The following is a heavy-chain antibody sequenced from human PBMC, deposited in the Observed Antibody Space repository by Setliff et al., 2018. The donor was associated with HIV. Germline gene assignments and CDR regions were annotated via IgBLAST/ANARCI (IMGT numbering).Heavy chain of an antibody. V-gene: IGHV1-69*13. J-gene: IGHJ1*01. CDR1: GGTFSSYA. CDR2: IIPIFGTA. CDR3: ATVVIAAARGSEYFQH. D-gene: IGHD6-13*01. Sequence: RASVKVSCKASGGTFSSYAISWVRQAPGQGLEWMGGIIPIFGTANYAQKFQGRVTISADESTSTAYMELSSLRSEDTAVYYCATVVIAAARGSEYFQHWGQGTLVTVSS.